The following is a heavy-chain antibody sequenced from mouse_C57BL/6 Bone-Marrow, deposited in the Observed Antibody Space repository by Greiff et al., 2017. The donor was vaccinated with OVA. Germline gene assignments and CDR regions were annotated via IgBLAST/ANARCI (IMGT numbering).Heavy chain of an antibody. Sequence: VQLQQSGGDLVKPGGSLKLSCAASGFTFSSYGMSWVRQTPDKRLEWVATISSGGSYTYYPDSVKGRFTISRDNAKNTLYLQMSSLKSEDTAMYYCARKYLYYDYDGYAMDYWGQGTSVTVSS. CDR2: ISSGGSYT. J-gene: IGHJ4*01. CDR3: ARKYLYYDYDGYAMDY. V-gene: IGHV5-6*01. CDR1: GFTFSSYG. D-gene: IGHD2-4*01.